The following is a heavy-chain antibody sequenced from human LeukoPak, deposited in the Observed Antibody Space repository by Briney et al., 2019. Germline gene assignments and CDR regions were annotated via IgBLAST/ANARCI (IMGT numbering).Heavy chain of an antibody. Sequence: PGGSLRLSCAASGFTFSSYAMHWVRQAPGKGLEGVAVISYDGSNQYYADSVKGRFTISRDNSKNTLYLQMNSLRAEDTAVYYCARDTNWFDPWGQGTLVTVSS. V-gene: IGHV3-30-3*01. J-gene: IGHJ5*02. CDR1: GFTFSSYA. CDR3: ARDTNWFDP. CDR2: ISYDGSNQ.